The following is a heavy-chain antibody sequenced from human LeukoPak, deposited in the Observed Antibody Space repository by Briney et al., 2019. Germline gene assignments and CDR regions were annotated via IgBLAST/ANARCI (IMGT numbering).Heavy chain of an antibody. CDR2: ISSKSKSI. Sequence: GGSLRLSCAASGFTFSEYSMNWVRQAPGKGLVWVSYISSKSKSIYYADSVKGRFTISRDNGKNSLSLQMNSLTAEDRAMYYCARDGSPTFYYYYMDVWGKGTTVTVSS. D-gene: IGHD2/OR15-2a*01. V-gene: IGHV3-48*01. J-gene: IGHJ6*03. CDR3: ARDGSPTFYYYYMDV. CDR1: GFTFSEYS.